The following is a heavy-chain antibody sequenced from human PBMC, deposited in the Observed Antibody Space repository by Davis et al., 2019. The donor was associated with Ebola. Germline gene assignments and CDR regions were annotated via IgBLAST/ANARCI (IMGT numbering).Heavy chain of an antibody. D-gene: IGHD4-11*01. CDR1: GDSVSSNSVV. Sequence: MPSETLSLTCAISGDSVSSNSVVWNWIRQSPSRGLEWLGRTYYRSKWYNDYAVSVKSRITINPDTSKNQFSLQLNSVTPEDTAVYYCARGRPTTVTTLTRTYYYYGMDVWGQGTTVTVSS. CDR2: TYYRSKWYN. CDR3: ARGRPTTVTTLTRTYYYYGMDV. J-gene: IGHJ6*02. V-gene: IGHV6-1*01.